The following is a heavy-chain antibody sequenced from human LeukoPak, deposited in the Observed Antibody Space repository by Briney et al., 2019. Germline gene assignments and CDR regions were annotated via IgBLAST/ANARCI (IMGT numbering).Heavy chain of an antibody. CDR1: GYTFTSYG. D-gene: IGHD3-22*01. V-gene: IGHV1-18*01. Sequence: GASVKVSCKASGYTFTSYGISWVRQAPGQGLEWMGWISAYNGNTNYAQKLQGRVTMTTDTSTSTAYMELRSLRSDDTAVYYCARDSENWYYYDSCGYSDYWGQGTLVTVSS. J-gene: IGHJ4*02. CDR3: ARDSENWYYYDSCGYSDY. CDR2: ISAYNGNT.